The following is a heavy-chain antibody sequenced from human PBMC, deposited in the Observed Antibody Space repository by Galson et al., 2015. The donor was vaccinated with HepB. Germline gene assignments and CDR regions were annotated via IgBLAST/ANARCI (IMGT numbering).Heavy chain of an antibody. CDR3: ASLFSGSFSPGGDAFDI. J-gene: IGHJ3*02. V-gene: IGHV5-51*03. CDR2: IYPGDSDT. Sequence: QSGAEVKKPGESLKISCKGSGYSFPSYWIGWVRQMPGKGLEWLGIIYPGDSDTRYSPSFQGQVTISADKSISTAYLQWSSLKASETAMYYCASLFSGSFSPGGDAFDIWGQGTMVTVSS. CDR1: GYSFPSYW. D-gene: IGHD1-26*01.